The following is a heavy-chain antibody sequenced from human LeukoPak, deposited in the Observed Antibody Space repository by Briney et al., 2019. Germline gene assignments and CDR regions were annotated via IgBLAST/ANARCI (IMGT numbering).Heavy chain of an antibody. CDR1: GGSISSYY. V-gene: IGHV4-59*01. D-gene: IGHD1-26*01. CDR3: ARDGKELLSEYGMDV. J-gene: IGHJ6*02. CDR2: IYYSGST. Sequence: SETLSLTCTVSGGSISSYYWSWIRQPPRKGLEWIGYIYYSGSTNYNPSLKSRVTISVDTSKNQFSLKLSSVTAADTAVYYCARDGKELLSEYGMDVWGQGTTVTVSS.